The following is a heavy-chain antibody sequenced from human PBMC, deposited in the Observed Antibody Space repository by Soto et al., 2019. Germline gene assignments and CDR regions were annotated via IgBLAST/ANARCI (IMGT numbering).Heavy chain of an antibody. V-gene: IGHV1-2*04. CDR3: ARGTGYNWGLSDY. CDR2: INPRSGDT. Sequence: QVQLVQSGAEVKKPGASVKVSCKASGYTFTDYFVQWARQAPGQGLEWVGWINPRSGDTNFAQKFQDWVTMTRDTSVNTAYIELNTLKSDDTAVYYCARGTGYNWGLSDYWGQGTLVTFSS. CDR1: GYTFTDYF. D-gene: IGHD5-12*01. J-gene: IGHJ4*02.